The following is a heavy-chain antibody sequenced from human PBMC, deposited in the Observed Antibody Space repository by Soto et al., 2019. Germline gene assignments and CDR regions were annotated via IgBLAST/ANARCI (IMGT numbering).Heavy chain of an antibody. D-gene: IGHD2-15*01. CDR2: INPKSGGT. V-gene: IGHV1-2*04. CDR3: ARGLDIVVVLAATHLDY. Sequence: ASVKVSCKASGYTFTGYYMHWVRQAPGQGLEWMGWINPKSGGTNYAQKFQGWVTMTRDTSISTAYMELSRLRSDDTAVYYCARGLDIVVVLAATHLDYWGQGTLVTVSS. CDR1: GYTFTGYY. J-gene: IGHJ4*02.